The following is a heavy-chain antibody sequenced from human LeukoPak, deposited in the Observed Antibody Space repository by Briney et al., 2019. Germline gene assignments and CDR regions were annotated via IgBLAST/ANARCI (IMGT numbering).Heavy chain of an antibody. J-gene: IGHJ4*02. Sequence: GGSLRLSCAASGFTFSSYAMSWVRQAPGKGLEWVSAISGSGGSTYYADSVKGRFTISRDNSKNTLYLQMNSLRAEDTAVYYCARFIVATRSGRFDYWGQGTLVTVSS. V-gene: IGHV3-23*01. CDR2: ISGSGGST. D-gene: IGHD5-12*01. CDR3: ARFIVATRSGRFDY. CDR1: GFTFSSYA.